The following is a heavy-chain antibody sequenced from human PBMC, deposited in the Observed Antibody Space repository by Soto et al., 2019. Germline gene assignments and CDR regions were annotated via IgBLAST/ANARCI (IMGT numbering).Heavy chain of an antibody. CDR2: ISAYNGNT. CDR3: ARVSFSGYSYGCSGYYYYGMDV. J-gene: IGHJ6*02. V-gene: IGHV1-18*01. CDR1: GYTFTSYG. D-gene: IGHD5-18*01. Sequence: ASVKVSCKASGYTFTSYGISWVRQAPGQGLEWMGWISAYNGNTNYAQKLQGRVTMTTDTSTSTAYMELRSLRSDDTAVYYCARVSFSGYSYGCSGYYYYGMDVWGQGTTVTVSS.